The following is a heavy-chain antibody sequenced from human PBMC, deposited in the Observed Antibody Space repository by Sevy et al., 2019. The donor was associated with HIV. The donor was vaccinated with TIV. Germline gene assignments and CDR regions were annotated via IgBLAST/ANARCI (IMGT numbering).Heavy chain of an antibody. J-gene: IGHJ5*02. V-gene: IGHV3-30*02. CDR2: IQVDGREK. Sequence: GGYLRLSCAASGFTLSDSGVHWVRQAPGKGLEWVAFIQVDGREKFYTDSAKGRFTISRDSSKNTVYLQMNSLRGEDTAVYYCAKRPTAAWGQGTLVTVSS. CDR1: GFTLSDSG. CDR3: AKRPTAA.